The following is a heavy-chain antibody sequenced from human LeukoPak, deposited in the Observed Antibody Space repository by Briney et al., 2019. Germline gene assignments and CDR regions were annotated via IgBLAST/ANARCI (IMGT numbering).Heavy chain of an antibody. CDR3: TTSWPKVREGDQ. V-gene: IGHV3-23*01. Sequence: GGSLRLLCAASGFAFNLYAMRWVRQAPGKGLEWLSEISAGGEDTYHADSVRGRFTISRDNSKNTLYLHMNSLRVEDTAVYYCTTSWPKVREGDQWGQGTLDIVS. CDR1: GFAFNLYA. CDR2: ISAGGEDT. J-gene: IGHJ4*02. D-gene: IGHD3-10*01.